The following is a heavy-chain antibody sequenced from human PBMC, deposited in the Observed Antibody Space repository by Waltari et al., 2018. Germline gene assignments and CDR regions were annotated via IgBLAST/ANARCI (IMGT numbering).Heavy chain of an antibody. V-gene: IGHV3-74*01. CDR3: ARIRERVGATNDAFAI. J-gene: IGHJ3*02. CDR2: IKSDGTSI. D-gene: IGHD1-26*01. Sequence: EVQLVESGGGLVQPGGSLRLSCAASGFTFSNHWMPWVRQVPGKGLVWVARIKSDGTSITYADSVKGRFTISRDNAKNTLFLQMNSLRVEDMAVYYCARIRERVGATNDAFAIWGQGTLVTVSS. CDR1: GFTFSNHW.